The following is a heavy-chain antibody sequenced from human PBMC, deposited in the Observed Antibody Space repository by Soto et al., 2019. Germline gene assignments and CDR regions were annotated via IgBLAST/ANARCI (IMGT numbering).Heavy chain of an antibody. J-gene: IGHJ6*02. Sequence: PGGSLRLSCAASGFTFSSYAMSWVRQAPGKGLEWVSAISGSGGSTYYADSVKGRFTISRDNSKNTLYLQMNSLRAEDTAVYYCAKDIVVSPLDYYYYGMDVWGQGTTVTVSS. D-gene: IGHD3-22*01. CDR2: ISGSGGST. CDR3: AKDIVVSPLDYYYYGMDV. V-gene: IGHV3-23*01. CDR1: GFTFSSYA.